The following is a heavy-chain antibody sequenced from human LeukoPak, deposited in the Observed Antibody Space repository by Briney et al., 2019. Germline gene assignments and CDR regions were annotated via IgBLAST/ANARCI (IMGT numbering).Heavy chain of an antibody. CDR3: ASELLWFGELLVDY. Sequence: GGSLRLSCAASGFTFSSYSMNWVRQAPGKGLEWFSSISSSSSYIYYADSVKGRFTISRDNAKNSLYLQMNSLRAEDTAVYYCASELLWFGELLVDYWGQGTLVTVSS. CDR1: GFTFSSYS. CDR2: ISSSSSYI. V-gene: IGHV3-21*01. D-gene: IGHD3-10*01. J-gene: IGHJ4*02.